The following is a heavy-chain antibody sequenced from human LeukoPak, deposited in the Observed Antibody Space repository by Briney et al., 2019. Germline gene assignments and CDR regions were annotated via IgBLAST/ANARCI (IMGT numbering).Heavy chain of an antibody. V-gene: IGHV4-39*01. CDR3: ARIRATVNSPFDY. CDR2: MYYSGST. D-gene: IGHD4-17*01. J-gene: IGHJ4*02. CDR1: GGSISSSSYY. Sequence: SETLSLTCSVSGGSISSSSYYWGWIRQPPGKGLEWIGSMYYSGSTYYNPSLKSRVTISVDTSKNQFSLKLSSVTAADAAVYYCARIRATVNSPFDYWGQGTLVTVSS.